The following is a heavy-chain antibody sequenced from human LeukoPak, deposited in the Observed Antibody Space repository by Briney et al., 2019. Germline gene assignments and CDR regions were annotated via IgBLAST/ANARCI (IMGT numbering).Heavy chain of an antibody. V-gene: IGHV4-30-4*08. CDR2: IYYGGST. CDR1: GGSISRGAYW. D-gene: IGHD3-22*01. J-gene: IGHJ5*02. Sequence: SETLSLTCPVSGGSISRGAYWWGWIRQPPWRGREWIAYIYYGGSTYDNPSLTSRVTMTADTSKNKLSMTVSSVIAADTAVDYCVRPYSNDSRIDPWGQGILVTVSS. CDR3: VRPYSNDSRIDP.